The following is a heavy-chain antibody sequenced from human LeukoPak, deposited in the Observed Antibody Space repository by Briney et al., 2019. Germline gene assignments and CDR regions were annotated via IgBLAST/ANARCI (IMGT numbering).Heavy chain of an antibody. CDR2: INGDGSAT. CDR3: ARGGAATLDY. V-gene: IGHV3-74*01. CDR1: GFTFSPPR. J-gene: IGHJ4*02. D-gene: IGHD2-15*01. Sequence: PGGSLRLSCAASGFTFSPPRMFWVRQAPGKGLVWVSYINGDGSATTYADSVKGRFTISRDNAKNTLYLQMNSLRAEDTAVYYCARGGAATLDYWGQGTLVTVSS.